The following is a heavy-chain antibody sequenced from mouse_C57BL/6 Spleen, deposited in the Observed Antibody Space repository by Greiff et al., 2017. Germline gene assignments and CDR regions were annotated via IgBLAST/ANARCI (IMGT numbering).Heavy chain of an antibody. CDR3: ALYFSMDY. V-gene: IGHV1-69*01. J-gene: IGHJ4*01. Sequence: QVQLQQSGAELVMPGASVKLSCKASGYTFTSYWMHWVKQRPGQGLEWIGEIGPSDSYTNYNQKFKGQSPLTVDKSSITAYMQLSSLTSEDSAVYYCALYFSMDYWGQGTSVTVSS. CDR2: IGPSDSYT. CDR1: GYTFTSYW.